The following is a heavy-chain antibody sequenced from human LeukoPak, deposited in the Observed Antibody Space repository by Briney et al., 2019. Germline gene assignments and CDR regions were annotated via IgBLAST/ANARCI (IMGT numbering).Heavy chain of an antibody. CDR3: AGSYGSGRYFDY. D-gene: IGHD3-10*01. J-gene: IGHJ4*02. CDR2: IYYKGST. Sequence: SETLSLTCTVSGGSISNYYWNWIRQSSGKGLEWIGYIYYKGSTNYNPSLKTRVTISVDTSKNQFSLKLSSVTAADTAVYYCAGSYGSGRYFDYWGQGTLVTVSS. V-gene: IGHV4-59*01. CDR1: GGSISNYY.